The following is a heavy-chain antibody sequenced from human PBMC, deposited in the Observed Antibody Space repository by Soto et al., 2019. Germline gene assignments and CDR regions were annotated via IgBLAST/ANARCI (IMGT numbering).Heavy chain of an antibody. J-gene: IGHJ4*02. CDR1: GFTFSSYG. CDR3: ARALAMVRGLSDY. D-gene: IGHD3-10*01. V-gene: IGHV3-33*01. Sequence: QVQLVESGGGVVQPGRSLRLSCAASGFTFSSYGMHWVRQAPGKGLEWVAVIWYDGSNKYYADSVKGRFTISRDNSKNPLYLQMNSLRAEDTAVYYCARALAMVRGLSDYWGQGTLVTVSS. CDR2: IWYDGSNK.